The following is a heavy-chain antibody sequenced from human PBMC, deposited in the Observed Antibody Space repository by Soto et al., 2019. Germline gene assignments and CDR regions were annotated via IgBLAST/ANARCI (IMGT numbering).Heavy chain of an antibody. Sequence: VASVKVSCKASGGTFSSYTISWVRQAPGQGLEWMGRIIPILGIANYAQKFQGRVTITADKSTSTAYMELSSLRSEDTAVYYCATDYGDYHVDAFDIWGQGTMVTVSS. D-gene: IGHD4-17*01. J-gene: IGHJ3*02. CDR1: GGTFSSYT. CDR2: IIPILGIA. CDR3: ATDYGDYHVDAFDI. V-gene: IGHV1-69*02.